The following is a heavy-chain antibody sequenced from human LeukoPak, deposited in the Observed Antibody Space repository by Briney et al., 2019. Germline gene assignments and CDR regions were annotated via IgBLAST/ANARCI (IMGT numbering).Heavy chain of an antibody. CDR2: IYYSGIT. CDR1: GGSISSSSYY. D-gene: IGHD5-18*01. CDR3: AREDTDMAPGFDY. J-gene: IGHJ4*02. V-gene: IGHV4-39*07. Sequence: SETLSLTCTVSGGSISSSSYYWGWIRQPPGKGLEWIGNIYYSGITYYNPSLKSRVTISVDTSKNQFSLKLSSVTAADTAVYYCAREDTDMAPGFDYWGQGTLVTVSS.